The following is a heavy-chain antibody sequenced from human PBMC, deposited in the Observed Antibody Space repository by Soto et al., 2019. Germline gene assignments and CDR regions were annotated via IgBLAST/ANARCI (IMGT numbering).Heavy chain of an antibody. V-gene: IGHV3-11*05. Sequence: QVQLEESGGGLVKPGGSLSLSCAASGFTFSAVYMSWIRQAPNKGLEYISYISSSGTSANYADSVKGRFTISRDNAKNSLYLQMNSLRAEDTAVYYCARDRGAVTGHYFDYWGQGALVTVSS. CDR2: ISSSGTSA. CDR1: GFTFSAVY. CDR3: ARDRGAVTGHYFDY. J-gene: IGHJ4*02. D-gene: IGHD6-19*01.